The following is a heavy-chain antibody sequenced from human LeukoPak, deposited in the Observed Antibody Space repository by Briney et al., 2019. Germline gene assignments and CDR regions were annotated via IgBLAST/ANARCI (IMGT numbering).Heavy chain of an antibody. CDR3: ARVGPAYCGGDCSNWFDP. CDR1: GFTFSDYY. D-gene: IGHD2-21*02. V-gene: IGHV3-11*05. J-gene: IGHJ5*02. Sequence: GGSLRLSCAASGFTFSDYYMSWIRQAPGKGLEWVSYISSSSSYTNYADSVTVRFTISRDKAKNSLYLQMNSLRAEDTAVYYCARVGPAYCGGDCSNWFDPWGQGTLVTVSS. CDR2: ISSSSSYT.